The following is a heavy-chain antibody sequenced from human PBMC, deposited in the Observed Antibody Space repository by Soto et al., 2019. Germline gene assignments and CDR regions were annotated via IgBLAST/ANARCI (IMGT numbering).Heavy chain of an antibody. CDR1: GGTFNSYD. V-gene: IGHV1-69*13. Sequence: SVKVSCKASGGTFNSYDINWVRQAPGQGLEWMGGIIPIVETPKYAQKFQGRVTITADESTNTVYMELSSLRSEDTAMYYCARLSRPNYYDTSGFFKDNWFDPWGQGTLVTAPQ. CDR2: IIPIVETP. J-gene: IGHJ5*02. D-gene: IGHD3-22*01. CDR3: ARLSRPNYYDTSGFFKDNWFDP.